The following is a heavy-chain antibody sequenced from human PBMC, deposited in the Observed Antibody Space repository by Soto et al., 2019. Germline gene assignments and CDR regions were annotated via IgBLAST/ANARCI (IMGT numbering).Heavy chain of an antibody. CDR3: ARQQDRGIVAAGFDF. CDR2: INPKTGGT. CDR1: GYTFTGYY. V-gene: IGHV1-2*02. D-gene: IGHD6-13*01. J-gene: IGHJ4*02. Sequence: ASVKVSCKASGYTFTGYYIHWVRQAPGQGLEWMGWINPKTGGTNYAQKFQGRVTMTRDTSITTAYMELRSLISDDTAVYYCARQQDRGIVAAGFDFWGQGTLVTVSS.